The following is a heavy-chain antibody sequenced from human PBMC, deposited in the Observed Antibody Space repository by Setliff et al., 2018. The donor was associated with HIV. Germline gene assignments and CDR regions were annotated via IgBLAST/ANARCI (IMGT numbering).Heavy chain of an antibody. V-gene: IGHV4-38-2*02. Sequence: SETLSLTCTVSGYSISTSSWWGWVRQSPGRGLQWIGSIYHGGSVYYNPSLQSRVTISLDRSKNQFSLNMISVTAADSVIYFCARGIRMLLDSNRGVYTHDAFDLWGQGTTVTVSS. CDR1: GYSISTSSW. J-gene: IGHJ3*01. D-gene: IGHD3-10*01. CDR3: ARGIRMLLDSNRGVYTHDAFDL. CDR2: IYHGGSV.